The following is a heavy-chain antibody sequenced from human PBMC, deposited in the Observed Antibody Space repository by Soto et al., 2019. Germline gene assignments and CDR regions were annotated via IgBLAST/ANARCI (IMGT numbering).Heavy chain of an antibody. CDR1: GFTFSSYG. CDR3: ARDGSGASNLLDY. V-gene: IGHV3-33*01. D-gene: IGHD2-15*01. J-gene: IGHJ4*02. CDR2: IWYDGSNK. Sequence: GGSMRLSCAASGFTFSSYGMHWVRQDPGKGLEWVAVIWYDGSNKYYADSVKGRFTISRDNSKNTLYLQMNSLRADDTAVYYCARDGSGASNLLDYWCQGTLVTVSS.